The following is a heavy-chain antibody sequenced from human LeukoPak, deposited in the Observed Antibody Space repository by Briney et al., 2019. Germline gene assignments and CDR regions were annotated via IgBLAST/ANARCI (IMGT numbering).Heavy chain of an antibody. J-gene: IGHJ4*02. CDR1: GFTFSSYS. CDR3: AREGATPGYFDY. V-gene: IGHV3-21*01. Sequence: PGGSLRLSCAASGFTFSSYSMNWVRQAPGKGLEWVSSISNSGSYIYYADSVKGRFTISRDNAKNSLYLQMNSLRAEDTAVYYCAREGATPGYFDYWGQGTLVTVSS. CDR2: ISNSGSYI. D-gene: IGHD1-26*01.